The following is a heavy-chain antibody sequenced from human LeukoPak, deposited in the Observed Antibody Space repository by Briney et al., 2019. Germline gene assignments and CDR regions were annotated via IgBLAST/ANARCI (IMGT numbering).Heavy chain of an antibody. Sequence: GGSLRLSCAASGFTFSSYWMSWVRQAPGKGLEWVANIKQDGSEKYYVDSVKGRFTISRDNAKNSLYLQMNSLRAEDTAVYYCARTCSGSYYAPFDYWGQGTLVTVSS. CDR3: ARTCSGSYYAPFDY. J-gene: IGHJ4*02. D-gene: IGHD1-26*01. V-gene: IGHV3-7*01. CDR1: GFTFSSYW. CDR2: IKQDGSEK.